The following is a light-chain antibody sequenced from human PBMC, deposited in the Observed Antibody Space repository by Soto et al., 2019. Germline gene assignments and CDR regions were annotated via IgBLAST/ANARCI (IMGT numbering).Light chain of an antibody. V-gene: IGKV3-15*01. Sequence: EIVMTQSPATLSVSPGERATLSCRASQSVSTNLAWYQQKPGQAPRLLIYGASTRATGIPARFSGSGSGTEFTLTISSLQSEDFALSYCHFYSNWPWTFGQGTKVEIK. CDR3: HFYSNWPWT. CDR2: GAS. J-gene: IGKJ1*01. CDR1: QSVSTN.